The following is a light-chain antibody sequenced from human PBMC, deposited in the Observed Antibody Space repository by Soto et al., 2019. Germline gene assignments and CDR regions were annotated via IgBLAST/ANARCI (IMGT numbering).Light chain of an antibody. CDR1: QSVSMC. CDR2: DAS. Sequence: TQMTQSPSTLSASVGDRVTITCRASQSVSMCLAWYQQKPGNAPRLLIYDASNLESGVPSRFSGSGSRTEFTLTITSLQPEDAATYYCQQYNTYLTWTFGQGTKGEI. CDR3: QQYNTYLTWT. J-gene: IGKJ1*01. V-gene: IGKV1-5*01.